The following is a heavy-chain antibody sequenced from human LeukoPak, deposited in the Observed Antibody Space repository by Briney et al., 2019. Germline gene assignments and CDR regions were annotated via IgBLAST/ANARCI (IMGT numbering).Heavy chain of an antibody. J-gene: IGHJ5*02. CDR3: AQTRGAMVVPATPWFDP. Sequence: PSETLSLTCTVSGGSISSSSYYWGWIRQPPGKGLEWIGSIYYSGSTYYNPSLKSRVTISVDTSKNQFSLKLSSVTAADTAVYYCAQTRGAMVVPATPWFDPWGQGTLVTVSS. D-gene: IGHD2-15*01. V-gene: IGHV4-39*07. CDR2: IYYSGST. CDR1: GGSISSSSYY.